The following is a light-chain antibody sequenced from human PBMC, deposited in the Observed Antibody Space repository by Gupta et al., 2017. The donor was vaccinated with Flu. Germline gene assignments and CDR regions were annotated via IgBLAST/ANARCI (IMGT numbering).Light chain of an antibody. CDR2: EVS. CDR3: SSYTSSSTLV. CDR1: SSDIGAFTS. Sequence: QSALTQPASVSGSPGQSITISCTGTSSDIGAFTSLSWYQQHPGRVPKLMIYEVSKRPSGVSNRFSGSKSGNTASLTISGLQAEDEADYYCSSYTSSSTLVFGGGTKLTVL. V-gene: IGLV2-14*01. J-gene: IGLJ3*02.